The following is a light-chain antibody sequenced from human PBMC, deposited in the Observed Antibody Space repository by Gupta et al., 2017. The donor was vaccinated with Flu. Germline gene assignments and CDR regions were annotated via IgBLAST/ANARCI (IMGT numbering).Light chain of an antibody. CDR3: GSWSCSMSGFWV. CDR1: NMVKYV. CDR2: VDI. V-gene: IGLV1-51*01. J-gene: IGLJ3*02. Sequence: NMVKYVVSWYEQIPGPAPKLLLYVDISLPAGLPDLFSGSRSGSADTLCMTVLEIGDEDEYYCGSWSCSMSGFWVFGGGTKLTVL.